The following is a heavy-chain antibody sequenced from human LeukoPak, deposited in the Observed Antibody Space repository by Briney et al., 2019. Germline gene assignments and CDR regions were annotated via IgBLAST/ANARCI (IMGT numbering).Heavy chain of an antibody. CDR2: IHWKSGST. D-gene: IGHD2-15*01. J-gene: IGHJ4*02. CDR3: AKSGGSSSYSAIDY. CDR1: GFIFDDYG. Sequence: GGSLRLSCVVSGFIFDDYGISWVRQAPGKGLEWVSRIHWKSGSTGYVDSVKGRFTISRDNAKNSLYLQMNSLRAEDTAVYYCAKSGGSSSYSAIDYWGQGTLVTVSS. V-gene: IGHV3-20*04.